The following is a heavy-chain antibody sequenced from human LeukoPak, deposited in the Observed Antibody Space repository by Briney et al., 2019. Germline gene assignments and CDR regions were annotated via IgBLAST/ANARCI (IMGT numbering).Heavy chain of an antibody. V-gene: IGHV3-7*03. CDR3: ATSYDMGWLIGY. J-gene: IGHJ4*02. CDR1: GFTFSSYA. Sequence: GGSLRLSCAASGFTFSSYAMNWVRQAPGQGPEWVANIKQDGSEKFYVASVKGRFTISRDNAKNSLYLQMNSLRAEDTALYYCATSYDMGWLIGYWGQGTLVTVSS. D-gene: IGHD3/OR15-3a*01. CDR2: IKQDGSEK.